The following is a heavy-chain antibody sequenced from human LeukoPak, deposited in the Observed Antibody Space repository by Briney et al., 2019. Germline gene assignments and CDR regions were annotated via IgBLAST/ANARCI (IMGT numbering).Heavy chain of an antibody. CDR1: GGSISSDDYY. V-gene: IGHV4-30-4*01. CDR3: ARPYYYDSRIDP. J-gene: IGHJ5*02. CDR2: MYYSGST. Sequence: SQTLSLTRTVSGGSISSDDYYWSWIRQPPGKGLEWIAYMYYSGSTYYNPSLKSRVTMSADTSKNQLSLKLSSVTAADTAVYYCARPYYYDSRIDPWGQGILVTVSS. D-gene: IGHD3-22*01.